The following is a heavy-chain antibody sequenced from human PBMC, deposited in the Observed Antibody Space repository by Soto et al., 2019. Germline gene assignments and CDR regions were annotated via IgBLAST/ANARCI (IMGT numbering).Heavy chain of an antibody. D-gene: IGHD5-18*01. Sequence: PGESLKISFKGSGYSFTSYLIGWVRQMPGKGLAWMRIIYPGDSDTRYSPSFQGQVTISADKSISTAYLQWSSLKASDTAMYYCAGYLLGAAMVQTFFDYFGQVTLVTFCS. CDR2: IYPGDSDT. J-gene: IGHJ4*02. V-gene: IGHV5-51*01. CDR3: AGYLLGAAMVQTFFDY. CDR1: GYSFTSYL.